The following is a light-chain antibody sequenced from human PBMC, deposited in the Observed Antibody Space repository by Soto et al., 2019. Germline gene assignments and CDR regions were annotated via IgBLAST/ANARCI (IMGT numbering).Light chain of an antibody. V-gene: IGKV3-15*01. Sequence: EIVMTQSPANLSVSPGERATLSCRASQSVSSNLAWYQQKPGQAPRLLMYGASTRATRIPARFSGSGSGKDFTLTISSLQSEDFAVYYCQHYNNWPPWTFGQGTKVEIK. CDR2: GAS. CDR1: QSVSSN. CDR3: QHYNNWPPWT. J-gene: IGKJ1*01.